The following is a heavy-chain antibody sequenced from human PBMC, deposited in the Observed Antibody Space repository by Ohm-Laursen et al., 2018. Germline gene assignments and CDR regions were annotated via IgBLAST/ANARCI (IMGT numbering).Heavy chain of an antibody. J-gene: IGHJ3*02. V-gene: IGHV1-2*02. D-gene: IGHD3-3*01. CDR2: INPNSGGT. CDR3: ASGVAANDAFDI. Sequence: SVKVSCKASGYTFTGYYMHWVRQAPGQGLEWMGWINPNSGGTNYAQKFQGRVTMTRDTSISTAYMELSSLRSEDTAVYYCASGVAANDAFDIWGQGTMVTVSS. CDR1: GYTFTGYY.